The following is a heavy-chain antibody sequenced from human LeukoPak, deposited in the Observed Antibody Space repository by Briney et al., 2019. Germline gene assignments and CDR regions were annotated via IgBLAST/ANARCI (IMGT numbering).Heavy chain of an antibody. Sequence: PSETLSLTCTVSGGSLSGYYWSWIRQPPGKGLEWIGYIRYSGTTNYSPSLTSRATISVDTSKNQFSLNLISVTAADTAIYYCARVSSGGYFHTYYFDYWGQGTLVTVSS. J-gene: IGHJ4*02. V-gene: IGHV4-59*01. CDR2: IRYSGTT. CDR3: ARVSSGGYFHTYYFDY. D-gene: IGHD3-22*01. CDR1: GGSLSGYY.